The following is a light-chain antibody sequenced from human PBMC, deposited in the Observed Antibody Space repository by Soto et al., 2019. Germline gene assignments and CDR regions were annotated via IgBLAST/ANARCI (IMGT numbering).Light chain of an antibody. Sequence: QSALTQPPSVSGSPGQSVTISCTGTSSDFGRYNPVSWYQQPPGTAPKLMIYEVSNRPSGVPDRFSGSKSGNTASLTISGLQAEDEAAYYFCSFTSSSTYVFGTGTKLTVL. CDR2: EVS. CDR3: CSFTSSSTYV. CDR1: SSDFGRYNP. V-gene: IGLV2-18*02. J-gene: IGLJ1*01.